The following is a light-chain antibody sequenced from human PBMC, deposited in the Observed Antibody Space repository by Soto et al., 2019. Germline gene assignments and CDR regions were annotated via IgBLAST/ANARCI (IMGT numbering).Light chain of an antibody. J-gene: IGKJ1*01. CDR2: DAS. CDR3: QSDSRWRT. V-gene: IGKV3-15*01. CDR1: QSVDND. Sequence: EIVMTQSPATLSVSPGDRATLSCRASQSVDNDLAWYQQKPGQPPRLLIYDASTRATGIPARFSGSGSGTEFTLTISSLQSEDFAVYYCQSDSRWRTFAQGTKVDVK.